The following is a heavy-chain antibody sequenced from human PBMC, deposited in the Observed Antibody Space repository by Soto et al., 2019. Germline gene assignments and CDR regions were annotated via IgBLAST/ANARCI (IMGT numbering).Heavy chain of an antibody. Sequence: ASVKVSCKASGYSFTSYGISWVRQAPGQGVEWMGWISAYNGNKKYAQSLQGRLTMTTDTSTTTAYMELRSLRSDDTAVYYCARDPYHVLMVNAPNLYGMDVWGQGTTVTVS. CDR2: ISAYNGNK. V-gene: IGHV1-18*01. D-gene: IGHD2-8*01. J-gene: IGHJ6*02. CDR3: ARDPYHVLMVNAPNLYGMDV. CDR1: GYSFTSYG.